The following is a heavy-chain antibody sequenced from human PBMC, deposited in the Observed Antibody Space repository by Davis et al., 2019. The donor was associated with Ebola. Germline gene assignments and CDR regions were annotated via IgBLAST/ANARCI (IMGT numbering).Heavy chain of an antibody. Sequence: GGSLRLSCAASEFTVSSNYMSWVRQAPGKGLEWVSVTYNSGSTYYADSVKGRFTISRDNSKNIMYLQMNSLRAEDTAVYYCARGVGIQLWFDDWGQGTLVTVSS. CDR2: TYNSGST. J-gene: IGHJ4*02. CDR1: EFTVSSNY. V-gene: IGHV3-53*01. CDR3: ARGVGIQLWFDD. D-gene: IGHD5-18*01.